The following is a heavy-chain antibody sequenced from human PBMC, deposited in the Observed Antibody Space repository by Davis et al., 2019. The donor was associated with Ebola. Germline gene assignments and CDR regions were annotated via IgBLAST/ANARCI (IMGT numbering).Heavy chain of an antibody. CDR3: ARVGSSGWIYWFFDL. CDR2: TYYSGST. V-gene: IGHV4-34*01. J-gene: IGHJ2*01. Sequence: MPSETLSLTCAVYDGSFSGYYWTWIRQPPGKGLEWLGYTYYSGSTNYNPSLKSRVTISVDTSKNQFSLKLSSVTAADTAVYYCARVGSSGWIYWFFDLWGRGTLVTVSS. D-gene: IGHD3-22*01. CDR1: DGSFSGYY.